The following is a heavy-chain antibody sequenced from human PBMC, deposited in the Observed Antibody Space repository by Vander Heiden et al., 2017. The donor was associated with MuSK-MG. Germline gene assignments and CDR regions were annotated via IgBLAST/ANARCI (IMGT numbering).Heavy chain of an antibody. CDR3: ARVAIDFFDP. CDR1: GCSISSYY. V-gene: IGHV4-59*01. CDR2: IYYSGST. D-gene: IGHD2-21*01. J-gene: IGHJ5*02. Sequence: QAQLQPTRPGPLNPSEPLSLTCTASGCSISSYYGSWIRQPPGKGLEWIGYIYYSGSTNDNPSLKSRVTISVETSKNQFSLKMRYVTAADTAVYDGARVAIDFFDPWGQGTLVTVSS.